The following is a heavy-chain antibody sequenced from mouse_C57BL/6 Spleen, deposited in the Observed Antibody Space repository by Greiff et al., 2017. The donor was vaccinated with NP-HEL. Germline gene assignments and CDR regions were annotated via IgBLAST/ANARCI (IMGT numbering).Heavy chain of an antibody. V-gene: IGHV1-69*01. CDR3: ARSPYGSTLFAY. Sequence: VQLQQSGAELVMPGASVKLSCKASGYTFTSYWMHWVKQRPGQGLEWIGEIDPSDSYTNYNQKFKGKSTLTVDKSSSTAYMQLSSLTSEDSAVYYCARSPYGSTLFAYWGQGTLVTVSA. J-gene: IGHJ3*01. D-gene: IGHD1-1*01. CDR2: IDPSDSYT. CDR1: GYTFTSYW.